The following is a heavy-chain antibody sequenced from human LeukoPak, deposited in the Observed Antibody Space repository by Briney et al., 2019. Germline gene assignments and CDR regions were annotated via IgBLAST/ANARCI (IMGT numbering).Heavy chain of an antibody. CDR1: GLIFNNYG. V-gene: IGHV3-23*01. J-gene: IGHJ4*02. CDR3: AKGSSGYFFDL. D-gene: IGHD3-22*01. CDR2: ISNDGGGT. Sequence: GGSLRVSCAASGLIFNNYGLVWVRQAPGKGLEWVSAISNDGGGTTYADFVKGRFTISRDNSKNTLFLQMDSLRAEDTALYYCAKGSSGYFFDLWGQGTLVTVSS.